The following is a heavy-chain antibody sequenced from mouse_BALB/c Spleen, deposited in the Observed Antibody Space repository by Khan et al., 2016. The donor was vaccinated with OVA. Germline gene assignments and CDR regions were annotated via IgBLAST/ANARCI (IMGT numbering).Heavy chain of an antibody. J-gene: IGHJ2*01. Sequence: QVQLQQPGAELVKAGVSVKMSCKASGYTFTSYWMHWVKQRLGQGLEWFAETNPNNGRTYYNEKVKSKATLKVEKSSSTAYMLLSGPTCEDSAVYSLSRIKKIVATYFDYWGQGTTLTVSS. D-gene: IGHD1-1*01. V-gene: IGHV1S81*02. CDR1: GYTFTSYW. CDR3: SRIKKIVATYFDY. CDR2: TNPNNGRT.